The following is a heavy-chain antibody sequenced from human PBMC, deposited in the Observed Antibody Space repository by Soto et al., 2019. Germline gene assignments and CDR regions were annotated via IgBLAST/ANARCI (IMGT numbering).Heavy chain of an antibody. CDR2: IIPIFGTA. D-gene: IGHD6-13*01. V-gene: IGHV1-69*12. J-gene: IGHJ5*02. Sequence: QVQLVQSGAEVKKPGSSVKVSCKASGGTFSSYAISWVRQAPGQGLEWMGGIIPIFGTANYAQKFQGRVTITADESTSTAYRELGSLRSEDRAVYYSARGTIAAAGTSGAQGALNWFDPWGQGTLVTVSS. CDR3: ARGTIAAAGTSGAQGALNWFDP. CDR1: GGTFSSYA.